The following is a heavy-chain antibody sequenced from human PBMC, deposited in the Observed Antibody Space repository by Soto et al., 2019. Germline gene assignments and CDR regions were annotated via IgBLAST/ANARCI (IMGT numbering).Heavy chain of an antibody. CDR2: IVVGSGNT. J-gene: IGHJ6*02. CDR1: GFTFTSYS. CDR3: AADHDWDWVLQDYGMVV. V-gene: IGHV1-58*01. D-gene: IGHD3-9*01. Sequence: GAAVKVSCKASGFTFTSYSVQWVRQPRGQRLEWRGWIVVGSGNTNYAQTFPERVTITRDMSTSTAYMELSSLRSGDTAVYYCAADHDWDWVLQDYGMVVLGQGTKVTFSS.